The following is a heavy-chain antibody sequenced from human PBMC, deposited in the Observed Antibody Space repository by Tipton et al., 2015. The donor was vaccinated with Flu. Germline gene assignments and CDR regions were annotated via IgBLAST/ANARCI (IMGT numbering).Heavy chain of an antibody. V-gene: IGHV4-59*08. CDR3: ARRSTTAAPYYFDY. D-gene: IGHD1-1*01. J-gene: IGHJ4*02. CDR1: GGSISSYY. Sequence: TLSLTCTVSGGSISSYYWSWIRQPPGKGLEWIGYIYYSGSTNYNPSPKSRVTISVDTSKNKFSLNLASVTSADTAVYYCARRSTTAAPYYFDYWGQGILVTVSS. CDR2: IYYSGST.